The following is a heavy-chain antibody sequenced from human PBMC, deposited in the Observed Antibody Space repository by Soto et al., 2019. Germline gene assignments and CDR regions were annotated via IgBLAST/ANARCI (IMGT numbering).Heavy chain of an antibody. Sequence: GASVKVSCKASGGTFSKYSISWVRQAPGQGLEWMGGIIPMFGTANYAQKFQGRVTITADESTSTAYMELSSLRSEDTAVYYCARQFGYDSSGYYYAYWGQGTLVTVSS. J-gene: IGHJ4*02. D-gene: IGHD3-22*01. CDR2: IIPMFGTA. V-gene: IGHV1-69*13. CDR1: GGTFSKYS. CDR3: ARQFGYDSSGYYYAY.